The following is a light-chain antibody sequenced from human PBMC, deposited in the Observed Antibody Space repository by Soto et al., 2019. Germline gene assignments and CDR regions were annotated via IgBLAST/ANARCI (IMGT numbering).Light chain of an antibody. V-gene: IGKV3-20*01. CDR3: QQYGGSPWT. J-gene: IGKJ1*01. CDR2: GAS. CDR1: QSVSRTY. Sequence: ENVLTQSPGTLSLSPGERATLSCRASQSVSRTYLAWYQQKPGQAPRLLIYGASSRATGTPDRFTGSGSGTDFTLTISRLEPEDFAVYYCQQYGGSPWTFGQGTKVEIK.